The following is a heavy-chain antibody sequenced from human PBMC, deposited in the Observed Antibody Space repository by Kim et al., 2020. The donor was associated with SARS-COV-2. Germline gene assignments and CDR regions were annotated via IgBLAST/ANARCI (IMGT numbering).Heavy chain of an antibody. D-gene: IGHD6-25*01. Sequence: ASVKVSCKSSGHTFTTEGVTWVRQAPGQGLEWMGWISASNGDTNYAQKLQDRVTMTTDTSTGTVYMELRILRSDDTGVYYCARDIYAGIRGLFSWGQGTVVTVSS. V-gene: IGHV1-18*01. CDR1: GHTFTTEG. CDR3: ARDIYAGIRGLFS. CDR2: ISASNGDT. J-gene: IGHJ5*02.